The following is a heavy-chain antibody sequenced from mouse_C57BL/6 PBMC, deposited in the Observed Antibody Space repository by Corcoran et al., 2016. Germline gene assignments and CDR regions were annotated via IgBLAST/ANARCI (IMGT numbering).Heavy chain of an antibody. D-gene: IGHD1-1*01. CDR3: ARTHLITTVVGDDY. CDR1: GYTFTSYG. V-gene: IGHV1-81*01. J-gene: IGHJ2*01. CDR2: IYPRSGNT. Sequence: QVQLQQSGAELARPGASVKLSCKASGYTFTSYGISWVKQRTGQGLEWIGEIYPRSGNTYYNEKFKGKATLTADKSSSTAYMELRSLTSEDSAVYFCARTHLITTVVGDDYWGQGTTLTVSS.